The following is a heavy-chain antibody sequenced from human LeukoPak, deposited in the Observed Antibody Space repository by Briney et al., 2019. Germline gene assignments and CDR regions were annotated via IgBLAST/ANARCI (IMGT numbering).Heavy chain of an antibody. Sequence: TSETLSLTCTVSGGCISSYYCSWIRQPPGKGLEWIGYIYTSGSTNYNPSLKSRVTISVDPSKHQFSLKLGSVTAADTAVYYCASLSRGWFDPWGQGTLVTVSS. V-gene: IGHV4-4*09. CDR1: GGCISSYY. CDR2: IYTSGST. J-gene: IGHJ5*02. D-gene: IGHD1-1*01. CDR3: ASLSRGWFDP.